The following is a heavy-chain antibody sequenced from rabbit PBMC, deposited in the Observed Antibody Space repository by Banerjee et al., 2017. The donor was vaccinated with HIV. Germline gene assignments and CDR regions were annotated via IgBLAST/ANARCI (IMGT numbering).Heavy chain of an antibody. J-gene: IGHJ4*01. V-gene: IGHV1S45*01. Sequence: QEQLVESGGGLVKPEGSLKLSCTASGFSFSNKAVLCWVRQAPGKGLEWIACINAVTGRAVYASWAKGRFTFSKTSSTTVTLQMTSLTAADTATYFCASAYSDIYFSLWGPGTLVTVS. CDR3: ASAYSDIYFSL. D-gene: IGHD6-1*01. CDR2: INAVTGRA. CDR1: GFSFSNKAV.